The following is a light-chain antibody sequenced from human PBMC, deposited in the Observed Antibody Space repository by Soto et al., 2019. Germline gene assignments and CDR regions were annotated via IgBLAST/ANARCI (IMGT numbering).Light chain of an antibody. Sequence: IQITQCPCAQPGAGLVRETITCRTSQTISSCLAWYQQKPGKAPKLLIYKASSLESGVPSRFSGSGSGTEVTLTISSVLSEDLAVCYCQQYNTWPPWMFGPGTKVDIK. CDR3: QQYNTWPPWM. CDR2: KAS. J-gene: IGKJ1*01. CDR1: QTISSC. V-gene: IGKV1-5*03.